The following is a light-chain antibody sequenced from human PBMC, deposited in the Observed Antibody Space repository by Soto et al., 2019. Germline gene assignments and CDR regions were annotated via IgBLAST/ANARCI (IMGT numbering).Light chain of an antibody. J-gene: IGKJ1*01. Sequence: DIQLTQSPSFLSASVGDRVTITCRASQGISTYLAWYQQIPGKAPKLLIHKASSLKSGVPSRFSGSGSGTEFTLTISSLQPDDFATYYCQHYNSYSEAFGQGTRWIS. CDR3: QHYNSYSEA. CDR1: QGISTY. CDR2: KAS. V-gene: IGKV1-5*03.